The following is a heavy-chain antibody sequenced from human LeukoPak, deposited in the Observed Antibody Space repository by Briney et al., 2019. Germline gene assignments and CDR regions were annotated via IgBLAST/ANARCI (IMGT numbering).Heavy chain of an antibody. J-gene: IGHJ4*02. CDR2: ITSSSGYI. D-gene: IGHD3-22*01. V-gene: IGHV3-21*06. CDR1: GFTFSGYS. CDR3: ARGIVSSACFDY. Sequence: TGGSLRLSCAASGFTFSGYSMNWVRQAPGKGLEWVSSITSSSGYIYYADSVKGRFTISRDNAKNSLYLQMNSLRAEDTAVYYCARGIVSSACFDYWGQGTLVSVSS.